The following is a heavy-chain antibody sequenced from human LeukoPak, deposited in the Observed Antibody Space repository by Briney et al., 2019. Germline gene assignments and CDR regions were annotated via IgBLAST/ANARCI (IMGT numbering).Heavy chain of an antibody. D-gene: IGHD3-9*01. J-gene: IGHJ4*02. Sequence: GESLKISCKGSGDSFTSYWNGWVRQMSGKGLEWMGIIYPGDSDTRYSPSFQGQVTISADKSISTAYLQRSSLQASDTAMYYCARHGLVTGPGDYWGQGALVTVSS. CDR2: IYPGDSDT. CDR1: GDSFTSYW. V-gene: IGHV5-51*01. CDR3: ARHGLVTGPGDY.